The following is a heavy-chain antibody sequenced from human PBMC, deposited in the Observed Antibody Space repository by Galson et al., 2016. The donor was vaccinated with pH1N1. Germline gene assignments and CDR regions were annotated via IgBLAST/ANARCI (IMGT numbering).Heavy chain of an antibody. D-gene: IGHD1-26*01. CDR3: ARDEGYLNYYRGMDI. V-gene: IGHV3-53*01. J-gene: IGHJ6*02. CDR2: IYTGGIT. Sequence: SLRLSCAVSGFSVRSNYMGWVRQAPGKGLEWVSVIYTGGITQYADSVKGRFTISRDNSKNTLYLQMNSLRAEDTAIYYCARDEGYLNYYRGMDIWGQGTTVIVSS. CDR1: GFSVRSNY.